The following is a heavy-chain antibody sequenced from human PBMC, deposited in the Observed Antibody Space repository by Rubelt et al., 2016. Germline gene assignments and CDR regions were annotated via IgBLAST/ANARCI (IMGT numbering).Heavy chain of an antibody. CDR1: GYTFTSYY. Sequence: QVQLVQSGAEVKKPGASVKVSCKASGYTFTSYYIHWVRQAPGQGLEWMGIINPSGGSTSYAQKFQGRVTMTRETATGPVFMDLSSLRAEDTAVYDWARRSGSYFDCDFWGQGTLVTVAS. CDR2: INPSGGST. D-gene: IGHD3-10*01. CDR3: ARRSGSYFDCDF. J-gene: IGHJ4*02. V-gene: IGHV1-46*01.